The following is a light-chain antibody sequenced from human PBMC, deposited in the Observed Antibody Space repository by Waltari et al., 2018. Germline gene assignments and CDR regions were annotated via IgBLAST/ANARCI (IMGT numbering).Light chain of an antibody. J-gene: IGKJ1*01. CDR3: QQYGSSPRS. CDR2: GAS. V-gene: IGKV3-20*01. CDR1: QSVSRSY. Sequence: EIVLTQSPGTLSLSPGERATLSCRASQSVSRSYLAWYQQKPGQAPRRLIYGASSRATGIPDRFRGSGSGTDFTLTISSLEPEDFAVYYCQQYGSSPRSFGQGTKVEIK.